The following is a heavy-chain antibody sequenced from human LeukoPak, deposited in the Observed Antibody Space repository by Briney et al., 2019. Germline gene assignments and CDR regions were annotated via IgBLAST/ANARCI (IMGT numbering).Heavy chain of an antibody. CDR3: AREKGRWSGELLPNSWFDP. J-gene: IGHJ5*02. D-gene: IGHD3-10*01. CDR1: GGSISSYY. Sequence: PSETLSLTCTVSGGSISSYYWSWIRQPPGKGLEWIGYIYYSGSTNYNPSLRSRVTISVDTSKNQFSLKLSSVTAADTAVYYCAREKGRWSGELLPNSWFDPWGQGTLVTVSS. V-gene: IGHV4-59*01. CDR2: IYYSGST.